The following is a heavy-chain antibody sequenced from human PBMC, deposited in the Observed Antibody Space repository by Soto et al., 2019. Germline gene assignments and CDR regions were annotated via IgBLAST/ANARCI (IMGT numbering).Heavy chain of an antibody. CDR2: IKQDGSEK. Sequence: GGSLRLSCAASGFTFSSYWMSWVRQAPGKGLEWVANIKQDGSEKYYLDSVKGRFTISRDNAKNSLYLQMNSLRAEDTAVYYCARRDRRDFWTPGPNYYYYYYMDVWGKGTTVTVSS. CDR3: ARRDRRDFWTPGPNYYYYYYMDV. CDR1: GFTFSSYW. V-gene: IGHV3-7*01. J-gene: IGHJ6*03. D-gene: IGHD3-3*01.